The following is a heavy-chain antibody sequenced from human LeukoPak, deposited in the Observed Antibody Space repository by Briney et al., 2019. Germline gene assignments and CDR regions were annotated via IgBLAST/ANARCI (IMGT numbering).Heavy chain of an antibody. V-gene: IGHV3-53*01. CDR3: ARRAGDYSHPYDY. CDR1: GFTVSSNC. CDR2: IYSGGST. Sequence: GGSLRLSCAASGFTVSSNCMSWVRQAPGKGLEWVSFIYSGGSTSYEDSVKGRFTISRDNSKNTLYLQMNSLRAEDTAVYYCARRAGDYSHPYDYWGQGTLVTVSS. D-gene: IGHD3-22*01. J-gene: IGHJ4*02.